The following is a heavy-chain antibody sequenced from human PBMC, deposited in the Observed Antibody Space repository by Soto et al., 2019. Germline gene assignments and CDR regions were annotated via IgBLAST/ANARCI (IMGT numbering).Heavy chain of an antibody. CDR1: GGSISSYY. CDR2: IYTSGSS. D-gene: IGHD7-27*01. V-gene: IGHV4-4*07. Sequence: QVQLQESGPGLVKPLETLSLTCTVSGGSISSYYWSWIRQPAGKGLEWIGRIYTSGSSNYNPSLNSRVTMSVDTSKNQFSLNLSSVTAADTAVYYCARDLKTGNFDYWGQGTLVTVSS. J-gene: IGHJ4*02. CDR3: ARDLKTGNFDY.